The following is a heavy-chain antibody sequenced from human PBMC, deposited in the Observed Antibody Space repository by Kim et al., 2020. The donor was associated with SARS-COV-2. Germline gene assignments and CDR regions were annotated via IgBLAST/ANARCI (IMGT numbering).Heavy chain of an antibody. D-gene: IGHD6-19*01. Sequence: GGSLRLSCAASGFTFSSYSMNWVRQAPRKGLEWVSSISSSSSYIYYADSVKGRFTISRDNAKNSLYLQMNSLRAEDTAVYYCAREGLAVAGDAFDIWGQGTMVTVSS. CDR3: AREGLAVAGDAFDI. CDR1: GFTFSSYS. V-gene: IGHV3-21*01. J-gene: IGHJ3*02. CDR2: ISSSSSYI.